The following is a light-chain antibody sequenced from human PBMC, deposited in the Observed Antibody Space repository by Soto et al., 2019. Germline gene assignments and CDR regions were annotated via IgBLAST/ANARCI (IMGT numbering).Light chain of an antibody. CDR3: QQRSDWPSIS. V-gene: IGKV3-11*01. CDR1: QSVSNY. Sequence: EIVLTQSPATLSLSPGERATLSCRASQSVSNYLVWYQHKPGQAPRLLIYDASSRATGIPARFSGSGSGTDFTLTISSLESEDSAVYYCQQRSDWPSISFGQGTRLEIK. CDR2: DAS. J-gene: IGKJ5*01.